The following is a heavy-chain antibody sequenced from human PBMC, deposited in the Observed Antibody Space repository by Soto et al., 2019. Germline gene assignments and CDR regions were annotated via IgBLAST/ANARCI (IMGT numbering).Heavy chain of an antibody. CDR3: ARIRNTRGSGWYSIDY. CDR2: IDWGDEK. CDR1: GFSLSTSGMC. J-gene: IGHJ4*02. D-gene: IGHD6-19*01. Sequence: SGRTLGNPTQTLTLTCTFTGFSLSTSGMCVSWIRQPPGKALEWLALIDWGDEKYYSTSLKTRLTISKDTSKNQVVLTMTNMDPVDTATYYCARIRNTRGSGWYSIDYWGQGTLVTVSS. V-gene: IGHV2-70*01.